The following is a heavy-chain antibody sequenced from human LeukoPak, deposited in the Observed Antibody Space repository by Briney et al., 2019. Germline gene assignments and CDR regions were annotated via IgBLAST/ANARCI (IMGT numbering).Heavy chain of an antibody. V-gene: IGHV3-74*01. D-gene: IGHD3-10*01. CDR1: GLTFRRSW. CDR2: INSDGSST. J-gene: IGHJ4*02. CDR3: ARAEIYYYGSGSPDY. Sequence: GGSLRLSCAASGLTFRRSWMHSVCQAPRKGLVCVSRINSDGSSTNYADSVKGRFTISRDNAKNTLYLQMNSLRAEDTAVYYCARAEIYYYGSGSPDYWGQGTLVTVSS.